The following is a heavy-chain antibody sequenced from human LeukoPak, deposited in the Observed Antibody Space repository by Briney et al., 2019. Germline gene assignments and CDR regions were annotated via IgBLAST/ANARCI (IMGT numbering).Heavy chain of an antibody. V-gene: IGHV1-69*13. J-gene: IGHJ4*02. Sequence: GASVKVSCKASGGTFSSYAISWVRQAPGQGLEWMGGIIPIFGTANYAQKFQGGVTITADESTSTAYMELSSLRSEDTAVYYCARGSADYYDSSGYYYYWGQGTLVTVSS. CDR1: GGTFSSYA. D-gene: IGHD3-22*01. CDR2: IIPIFGTA. CDR3: ARGSADYYDSSGYYYY.